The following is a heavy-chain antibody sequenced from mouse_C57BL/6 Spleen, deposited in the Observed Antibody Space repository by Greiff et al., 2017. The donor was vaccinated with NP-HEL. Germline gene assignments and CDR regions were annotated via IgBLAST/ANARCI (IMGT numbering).Heavy chain of an antibody. CDR3: ARSGQPGLLYSAY. CDR1: GYTFTSYW. V-gene: IGHV1-52*01. CDR2: IDPSDSET. Sequence: VQLQQSGAELVRPGSSVKLSCKASGYTFTSYWMHWVKQRPIQGLEWIGNIDPSDSETHYNQKFKDKATLTVDKSSSTAYMQLSSLTSEDSAVYYCARSGQPGLLYSAYWGQGTLVTVSA. J-gene: IGHJ3*01. D-gene: IGHD2-12*01.